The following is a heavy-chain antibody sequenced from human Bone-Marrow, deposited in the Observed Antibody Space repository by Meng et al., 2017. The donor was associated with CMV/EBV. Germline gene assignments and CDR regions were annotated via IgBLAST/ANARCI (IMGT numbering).Heavy chain of an antibody. J-gene: IGHJ6*02. D-gene: IGHD5-12*01. CDR2: IIPILGIA. V-gene: IGHV1-69*10. CDR3: ARGATSSDYYYYGMDV. CDR1: GGTFSSYA. Sequence: SVKVSCKASGGTFSSYAISWVRQAPGQGLEWMGGIIPILGIANYAQKFQGRVTITADKSTSTAYMELSSLRSEDTAEYYCARGATSSDYYYYGMDVWGQGTTVTVSS.